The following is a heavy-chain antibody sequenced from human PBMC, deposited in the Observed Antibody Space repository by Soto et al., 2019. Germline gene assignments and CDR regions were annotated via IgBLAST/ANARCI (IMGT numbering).Heavy chain of an antibody. CDR1: GYTFTSYD. J-gene: IGHJ4*02. CDR2: MNPFSGNA. CDR3: TRGQGNH. Sequence: ASVKVSCKASGYTFTSYDIYWVRQATRQGLEWMGWMNPFSGNAVYTQKFQDRVTMTRDTPINTAYMEMSGLRSEDTAVYYCTRGQGNHWGQGSLVTVSS. V-gene: IGHV1-8*01.